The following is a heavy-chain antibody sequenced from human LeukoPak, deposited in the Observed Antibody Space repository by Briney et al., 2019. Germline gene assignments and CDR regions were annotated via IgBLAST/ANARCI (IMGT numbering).Heavy chain of an antibody. Sequence: ASVKVSCKVSGYTLTELSMHWVRQAPGKGLEWMGGFDPEDGETTYARKFQGRVTMTEDTSTDTAYMELSSLRSEDTAVYYCATVRITIFGVDPGGWFDPWGQGTLVTVSS. CDR3: ATVRITIFGVDPGGWFDP. V-gene: IGHV1-24*01. CDR2: FDPEDGET. J-gene: IGHJ5*02. D-gene: IGHD3-3*01. CDR1: GYTLTELS.